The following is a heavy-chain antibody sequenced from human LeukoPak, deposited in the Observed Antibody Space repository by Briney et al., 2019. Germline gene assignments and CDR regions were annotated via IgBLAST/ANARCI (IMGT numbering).Heavy chain of an antibody. D-gene: IGHD3-10*01. J-gene: IGHJ5*02. CDR1: GGSISSYY. Sequence: PSETLSLTCTVSGGSISSYYWSWIRQPPGKGLEWIGYTHYSGSTNYNPSLKSRVTISVDTSKNQFSLKLSSVTAADTAVYYCARDPGGDGNNWFDPWGQGTLVTVSS. CDR3: ARDPGGDGNNWFDP. V-gene: IGHV4-59*01. CDR2: THYSGST.